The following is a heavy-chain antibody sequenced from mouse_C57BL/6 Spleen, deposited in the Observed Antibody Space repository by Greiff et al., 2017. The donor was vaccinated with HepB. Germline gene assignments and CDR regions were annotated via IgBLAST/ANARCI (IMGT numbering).Heavy chain of an antibody. V-gene: IGHV2-2*01. CDR3: ARLITTVVASYYYAMDY. CDR2: IWSGGST. D-gene: IGHD1-1*01. CDR1: GFSLTSYG. Sequence: VQLQESGPGLVQPSQSLSITCTVSGFSLTSYGVHWVRQSPGKGLEWLGVIWSGGSTDYNAAFISRLSISKDNSKSQVFFKMNSLQADDTAIYYCARLITTVVASYYYAMDYWGQGTSVTVSS. J-gene: IGHJ4*01.